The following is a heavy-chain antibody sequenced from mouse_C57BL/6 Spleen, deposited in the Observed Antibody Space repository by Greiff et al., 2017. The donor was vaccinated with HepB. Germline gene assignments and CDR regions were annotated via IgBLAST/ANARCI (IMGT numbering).Heavy chain of an antibody. CDR3: TRDDYDYDGYYAMDY. CDR2: ISSGGDYI. J-gene: IGHJ4*01. V-gene: IGHV5-9-1*02. CDR1: GFTFSSYA. Sequence: EVKLQESGEGLVKPGGSLKLSCAASGFTFSSYAMSWVRQTPEKRLEWVAYISSGGDYIYYADTVKGRFTISRDNARNTLYLQMSSLKSEDTAMYYCTRDDYDYDGYYAMDYWGQGTSVTVSS. D-gene: IGHD2-4*01.